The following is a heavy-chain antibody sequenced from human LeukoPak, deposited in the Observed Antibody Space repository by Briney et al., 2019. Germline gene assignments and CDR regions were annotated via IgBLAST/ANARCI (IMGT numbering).Heavy chain of an antibody. V-gene: IGHV1-8*01. CDR2: MNPNSGNT. Sequence: ASVKVSCKASGYTFTSYDTNWVRQATGQGLEWMGWMNPNSGNTGYAQKFQGRVTMTRNTSISTAYMELSSLRSEDTAVYYCARQGGIAAPWDYWGQGTLVTVSS. CDR3: ARQGGIAAPWDY. D-gene: IGHD6-13*01. J-gene: IGHJ4*02. CDR1: GYTFTSYD.